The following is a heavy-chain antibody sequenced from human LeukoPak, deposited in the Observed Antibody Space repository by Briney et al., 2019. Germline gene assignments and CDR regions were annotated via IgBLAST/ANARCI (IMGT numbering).Heavy chain of an antibody. D-gene: IGHD2-15*01. Sequence: ASVKVSCKASGYTFTGYYMHWVRQAPGQGLEWMGIINPSGGSTSYAQKFQGRVTMTRDMSTSTVYMELSSLRSEDTAVYYCARAFSEEGLRGEIDYWGQGTLVTVSS. CDR3: ARAFSEEGLRGEIDY. J-gene: IGHJ4*02. CDR1: GYTFTGYY. V-gene: IGHV1-46*01. CDR2: INPSGGST.